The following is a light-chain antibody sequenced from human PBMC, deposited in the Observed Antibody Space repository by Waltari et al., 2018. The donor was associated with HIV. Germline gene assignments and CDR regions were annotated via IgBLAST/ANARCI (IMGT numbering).Light chain of an antibody. Sequence: QSALTQPPSASGSPGQSVTISCTGTSTDVPTYNYVSWYQQHPGEAPKILIYDVNKRHSGVPERFSGSKSGNTASLTFSGPQADDEADYYGTAYEGKNNLVFCGGTKLTVL. CDR1: STDVPTYNY. CDR2: DVN. CDR3: TAYEGKNNLV. V-gene: IGLV2-8*01. J-gene: IGLJ2*01.